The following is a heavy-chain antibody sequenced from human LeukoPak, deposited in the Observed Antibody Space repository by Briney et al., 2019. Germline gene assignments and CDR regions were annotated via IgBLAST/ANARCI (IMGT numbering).Heavy chain of an antibody. D-gene: IGHD3-22*01. J-gene: IGHJ4*02. Sequence: GGSLRLSCAASGFTFSSQAMSWVRLDPGAGLGWVSVIGGSGGSTYYADYVNGRFTISRDNSKNTLYLQMNSLRAEDTAVYYCAKSRGRYYYDSSGYFNWGQGTLVTVSS. V-gene: IGHV3-23*01. CDR1: GFTFSSQA. CDR2: IGGSGGST. CDR3: AKSRGRYYYDSSGYFN.